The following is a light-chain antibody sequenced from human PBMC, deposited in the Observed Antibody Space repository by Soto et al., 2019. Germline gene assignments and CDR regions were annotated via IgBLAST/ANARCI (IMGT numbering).Light chain of an antibody. CDR2: RDS. Sequence: SYELTQPLSVSVALGQTARITCGGNNIGSKNVHWYQQKPGQAPVLVIYRDSNQPSGIPERFSGSNSGNTATLTIIRAQAGDEADYYCQVWDSSTVVFGGGTKVTVL. V-gene: IGLV3-9*01. CDR1: NIGSKN. CDR3: QVWDSSTVV. J-gene: IGLJ2*01.